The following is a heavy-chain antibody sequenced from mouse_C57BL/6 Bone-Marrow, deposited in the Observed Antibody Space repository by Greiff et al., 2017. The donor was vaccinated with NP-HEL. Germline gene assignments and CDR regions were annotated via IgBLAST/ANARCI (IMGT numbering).Heavy chain of an antibody. J-gene: IGHJ4*01. CDR2: IRLKSDNYAT. CDR3: TYYYGSPYAMDY. D-gene: IGHD1-1*01. V-gene: IGHV6-3*01. Sequence: EVKVEESGGGLVQPGGSMKLSCVASGFTFSNYWMNWVRQSPEKGLEWVAQIRLKSDNYATHYAESVKGRFTISRDDSKSSVYLQMNNLRAEDTGIYYCTYYYGSPYAMDYWGQGTSVTVSS. CDR1: GFTFSNYW.